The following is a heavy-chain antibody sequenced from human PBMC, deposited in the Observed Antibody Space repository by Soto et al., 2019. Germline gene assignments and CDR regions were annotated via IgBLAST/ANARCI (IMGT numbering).Heavy chain of an antibody. V-gene: IGHV4-30-4*01. Sequence: SETLSLTCSVSGDSISTVDYFWAWIRQPPGQALEYIGYIYKSTTTYYNPSFESRVAISLDTSKSQFSLTVTSVTAADTAVYFCARGRYCLTGRCFPNWFDSWGQGTLVTSPQ. CDR2: IYKSTTT. CDR3: ARGRYCLTGRCFPNWFDS. J-gene: IGHJ5*01. D-gene: IGHD2-15*01. CDR1: GDSISTVDYF.